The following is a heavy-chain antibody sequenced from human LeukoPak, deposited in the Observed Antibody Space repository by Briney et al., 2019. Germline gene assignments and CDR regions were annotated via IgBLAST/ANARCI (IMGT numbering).Heavy chain of an antibody. CDR2: IYPGDSDT. D-gene: IGHD2-2*01. Sequence: GESLKISCKGSGYSFTSYWIGWVRQMPGKGLEWMGIIYPGDSDTRYSPSFQGQVTISADKSISTAYLQWSSLKASDTAMYYCASRHLGYCSSTSCYGGAFDIWGQGTMVTVSS. V-gene: IGHV5-51*01. CDR1: GYSFTSYW. CDR3: ASRHLGYCSSTSCYGGAFDI. J-gene: IGHJ3*02.